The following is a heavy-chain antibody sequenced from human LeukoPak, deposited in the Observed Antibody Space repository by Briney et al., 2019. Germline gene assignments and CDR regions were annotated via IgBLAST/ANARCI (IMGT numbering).Heavy chain of an antibody. CDR1: GFTFIDYY. CDR3: AKAQVVPAATYYYYYGMNV. CDR2: ISTSSTYT. Sequence: GGSLRLSCAASGFTFIDYYMNWIRLAPGKGLEWVSSISTSSTYTNYADSGRGRFTISRDNTNNSLFLQINSLRAEDTAVYNCAKAQVVPAATYYYYYGMNVWGKGTTVTVSP. V-gene: IGHV3-11*06. J-gene: IGHJ6*04. D-gene: IGHD2-2*01.